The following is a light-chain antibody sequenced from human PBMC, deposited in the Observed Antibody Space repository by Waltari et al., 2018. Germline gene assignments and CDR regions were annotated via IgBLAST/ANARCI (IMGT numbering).Light chain of an antibody. V-gene: IGKV4-1*01. CDR1: QSVLYSSNNKNY. J-gene: IGKJ4*01. CDR3: QQYDSLPT. Sequence: DIVMTQSPDSLAVSLGERATINCKSSQSVLYSSNNKNYIAWYQQKPGQPPKMLIYWASTRESWVPDRFSGSGSGTDFTLTISSLQAEDVAVYYCQQYDSLPTFGGGTKVEIK. CDR2: WAS.